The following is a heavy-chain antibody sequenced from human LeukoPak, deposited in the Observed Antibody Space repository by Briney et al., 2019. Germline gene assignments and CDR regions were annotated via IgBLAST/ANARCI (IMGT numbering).Heavy chain of an antibody. V-gene: IGHV3-48*03. J-gene: IGHJ4*02. D-gene: IGHD3-10*01. CDR1: GFTFSSYE. Sequence: GGSLRLXCAASGFTFSSYEMNWVRRAPGKGLEWVSYISSSGSTIYYADSAKGRFTISRDNAKNSLYLQMNSLRAEDTAVYYCASDVWFGELFDYWGQGTLVTVSS. CDR2: ISSSGSTI. CDR3: ASDVWFGELFDY.